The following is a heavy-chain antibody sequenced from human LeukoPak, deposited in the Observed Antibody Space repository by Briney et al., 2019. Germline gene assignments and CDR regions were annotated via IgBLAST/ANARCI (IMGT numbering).Heavy chain of an antibody. CDR3: ARDRTYYVDTAMVRYFDY. J-gene: IGHJ4*02. CDR1: GGTFSSYA. Sequence: SVKVSCKAPGGTFSSYAISWVRQAPGQGLEWMGGIIPIFGTANYAQKFQGRVTITADESTSTAYMELSSLRSEDTAVYYCARDRTYYVDTAMVRYFDYWGQGTLVTVSS. V-gene: IGHV1-69*13. CDR2: IIPIFGTA. D-gene: IGHD5-18*01.